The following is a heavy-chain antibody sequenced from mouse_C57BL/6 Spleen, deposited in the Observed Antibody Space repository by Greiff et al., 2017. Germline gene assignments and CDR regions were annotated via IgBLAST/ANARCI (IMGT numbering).Heavy chain of an antibody. V-gene: IGHV1-26*01. CDR3: ARGSDYDGAWFAY. Sequence: EVPLQQSGPELVKPGASVKISCKASGYTFTDYYMNWVKQSHGTSLEWIGDINTNNGDTSYNQKFKGKATLTADKSSSTAYMELRSLTSKDSAVYYCARGSDYDGAWFAYWGQGTLVTVSS. D-gene: IGHD2-4*01. CDR2: INTNNGDT. J-gene: IGHJ3*01. CDR1: GYTFTDYY.